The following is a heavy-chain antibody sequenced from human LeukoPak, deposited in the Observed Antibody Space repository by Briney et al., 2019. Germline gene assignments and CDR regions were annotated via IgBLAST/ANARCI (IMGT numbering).Heavy chain of an antibody. CDR2: IIPIFGTA. V-gene: IGHV1-69*01. J-gene: IGHJ6*04. CDR3: ASGVTMVRGVIGRMDV. Sequence: ASVKVSCKASGGTFSSYAISWVRRAPGQGLEWMGGIIPIFGTANYAQKFQGRVTITADESTSTAYMELSSLRSEDTAVYYCASGVTMVRGVIGRMDVWGKGTTVTISS. CDR1: GGTFSSYA. D-gene: IGHD3-10*01.